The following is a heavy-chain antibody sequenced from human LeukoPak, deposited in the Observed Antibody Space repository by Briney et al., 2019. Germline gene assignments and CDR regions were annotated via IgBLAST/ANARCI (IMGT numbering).Heavy chain of an antibody. Sequence: GGSLRFSCAASGFTFDDYAMHWVRQAPGKGLEWVSGISWNSGSIGYADSVKGRFTISRDNAKNSLYLQMNSLRAEDTALYYCAKDAQGAAGTFWFDPWGQGTLVTVSS. D-gene: IGHD6-13*01. CDR1: GFTFDDYA. CDR3: AKDAQGAAGTFWFDP. J-gene: IGHJ5*02. V-gene: IGHV3-9*01. CDR2: ISWNSGSI.